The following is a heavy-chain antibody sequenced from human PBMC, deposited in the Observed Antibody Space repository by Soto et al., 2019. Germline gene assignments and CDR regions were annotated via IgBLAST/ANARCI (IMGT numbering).Heavy chain of an antibody. CDR3: AKYLEFTTPYFDY. J-gene: IGHJ4*02. Sequence: GGSLRLSCAASGFTFSPYSMTWVRQAPGKGLEWVSSITGNSVITHYADSVRGRFTISRDNSKNTLYLQMDSLRAEDTAVYYCAKYLEFTTPYFDYWGQGALVTVSS. D-gene: IGHD3-22*01. V-gene: IGHV3-23*01. CDR1: GFTFSPYS. CDR2: ITGNSVIT.